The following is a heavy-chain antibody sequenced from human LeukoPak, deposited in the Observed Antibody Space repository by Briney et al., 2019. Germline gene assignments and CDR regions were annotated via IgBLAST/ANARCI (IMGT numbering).Heavy chain of an antibody. D-gene: IGHD2-21*01. CDR1: GYTFTGYY. Sequence: ASVKVSCKASGYTFTGYYMHWVRQAPGQGLEWMGWINPNSGGTNYAQKFQGRVTMTRDTSISTAYMELSRLRSDDTAVYYCARSIERSRGSYYYMDVWGKGTTVSVSS. CDR2: INPNSGGT. J-gene: IGHJ6*03. CDR3: ARSIERSRGSYYYMDV. V-gene: IGHV1-2*02.